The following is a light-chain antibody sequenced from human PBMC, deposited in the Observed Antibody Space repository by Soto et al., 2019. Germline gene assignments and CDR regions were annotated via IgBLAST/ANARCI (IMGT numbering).Light chain of an antibody. V-gene: IGKV1-5*01. CDR2: DAS. CDR1: QSISSW. J-gene: IGKJ1*01. Sequence: DIQMTQSPSTLSATAGDRVTITCRASQSISSWLAWYQQKPGKAPKLLIYDASSLESGVPSRFSGSGSGTDFTLTISCLQSEDFATYYCQQYYSYSRTFGQGTKVDI. CDR3: QQYYSYSRT.